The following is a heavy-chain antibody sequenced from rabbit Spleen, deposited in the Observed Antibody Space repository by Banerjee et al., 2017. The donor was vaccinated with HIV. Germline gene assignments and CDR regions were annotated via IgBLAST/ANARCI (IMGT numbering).Heavy chain of an antibody. CDR1: GFSFSSSYW. CDR2: IDAGSSGTT. CDR3: ARDSGSSFSTYGMDL. D-gene: IGHD8-1*01. V-gene: IGHV1S45*01. J-gene: IGHJ6*01. Sequence: EKSGGGLVQPEGSLTLTCTASGFSFSSSYWICWVRQAPGKGLEWIACIDAGSSGTTYYASWPKGRFTISKTSSTTVTLQMTSLTAADTATYFCARDSGSSFSTYGMDLWGPGTLVTVS.